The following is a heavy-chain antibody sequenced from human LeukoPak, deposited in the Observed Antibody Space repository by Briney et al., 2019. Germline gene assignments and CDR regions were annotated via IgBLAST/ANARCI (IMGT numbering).Heavy chain of an antibody. V-gene: IGHV3-21*01. CDR1: GFTFSSYS. CDR2: ISSSSSYI. Sequence: PGGSLRLSCAASGFTFSSYSMNWVRQAPGKGLEWVSSISSSSSYIYYADSVKGRFTISRDNAKSSLYLQMNSLRAEDTAVYYCARDFNIAYCGGDCYWDSVYFDYWGQGTLVTVSS. CDR3: ARDFNIAYCGGDCYWDSVYFDY. D-gene: IGHD2-21*02. J-gene: IGHJ4*02.